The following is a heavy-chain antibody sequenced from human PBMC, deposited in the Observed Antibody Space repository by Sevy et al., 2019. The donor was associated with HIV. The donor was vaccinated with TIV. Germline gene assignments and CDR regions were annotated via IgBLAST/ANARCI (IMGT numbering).Heavy chain of an antibody. Sequence: GGSLRLSCAASGFTFNFYGMHWVRLAPEKGLEWVAFLHFDGSNQYYADSVKGRFTISRDNSKNTLYLQMNSLRREDTAVYYCVKNTAAAGTGGFHYWGQGTLVTVSS. CDR1: GFTFNFYG. V-gene: IGHV3-30*02. D-gene: IGHD6-13*01. J-gene: IGHJ4*02. CDR2: LHFDGSNQ. CDR3: VKNTAAAGTGGFHY.